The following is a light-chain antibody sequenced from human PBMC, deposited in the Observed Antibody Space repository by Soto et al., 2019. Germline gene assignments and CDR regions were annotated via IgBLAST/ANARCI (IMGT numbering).Light chain of an antibody. V-gene: IGKV3-15*01. Sequence: EIVMTQSPATLSVSPGERATLSCRASQSVSSNLAWYQQQPGQAPRLLIYGASTRATGIPARFSSSGSGTEFTLTISSLQSEDFAVYYCQQYNYWWTFGQGTKVEIK. CDR2: GAS. CDR1: QSVSSN. J-gene: IGKJ1*01. CDR3: QQYNYWWT.